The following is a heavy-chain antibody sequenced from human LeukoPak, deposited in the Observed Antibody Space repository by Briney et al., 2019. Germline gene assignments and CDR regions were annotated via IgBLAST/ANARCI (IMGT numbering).Heavy chain of an antibody. CDR2: ISSSSSYI. Sequence: GGSLRLSCAASGFTFSSYSMNWVRQAPGKGLEWVSSISSSSSYIYYADSVKGRFTISRDNAKNSLYLQMNSLRAEDTAVYYCARESFLEAFDIWGQGTMVTVSS. CDR3: ARESFLEAFDI. CDR1: GFTFSSYS. V-gene: IGHV3-21*01. J-gene: IGHJ3*02. D-gene: IGHD3-3*01.